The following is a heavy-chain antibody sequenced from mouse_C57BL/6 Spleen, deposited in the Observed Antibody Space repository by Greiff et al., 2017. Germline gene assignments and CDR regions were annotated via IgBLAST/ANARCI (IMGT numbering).Heavy chain of an antibody. V-gene: IGHV1-61*01. J-gene: IGHJ4*01. D-gene: IGHD1-2*01. Sequence: QVQLQQPGAELVRPGSSVKLSCKASGYTFTSYWMDWVKQRPGQGLEWIGNIYPSDSETHYNQKFKDKATLTVDKSSSTAYMQLSSLTSEDSAVYYCARSLLGAMDYWGQGTSVTVSS. CDR3: ARSLLGAMDY. CDR2: IYPSDSET. CDR1: GYTFTSYW.